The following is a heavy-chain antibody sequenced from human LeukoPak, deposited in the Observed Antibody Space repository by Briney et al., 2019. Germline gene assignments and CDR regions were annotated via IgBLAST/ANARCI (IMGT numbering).Heavy chain of an antibody. CDR2: INPSGGST. V-gene: IGHV1-46*01. J-gene: IGHJ5*02. Sequence: ASVKVSCKASGYTFTSYYMHWVRQAPGQGLEWMGIINPSGGSTSYAQKFQGRVTITADESTSTAYMELSSLRSEDTAVYYCARDLGSSGYYFVNWFDPWGQGTLVTVSS. D-gene: IGHD3-22*01. CDR3: ARDLGSSGYYFVNWFDP. CDR1: GYTFTSYY.